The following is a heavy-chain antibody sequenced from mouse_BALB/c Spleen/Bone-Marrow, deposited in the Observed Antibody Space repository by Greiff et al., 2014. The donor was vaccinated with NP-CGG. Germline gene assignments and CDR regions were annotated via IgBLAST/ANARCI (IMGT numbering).Heavy chain of an antibody. D-gene: IGHD2-14*01. CDR2: FNPYNDGS. CDR3: AKGGNYRYDFDY. J-gene: IGHJ2*01. Sequence: EVQGVESGPELVKPGASVKMSCKASGYTFTSSVVHWVKQKPGQGLEWIGYFNPYNDGSKYNEKFKGKATLTSDKSSSTAYMELSSLTSGDSAVYYCAKGGNYRYDFDYWGQGTTLTVSS. V-gene: IGHV1-14*01. CDR1: GYTFTSSV.